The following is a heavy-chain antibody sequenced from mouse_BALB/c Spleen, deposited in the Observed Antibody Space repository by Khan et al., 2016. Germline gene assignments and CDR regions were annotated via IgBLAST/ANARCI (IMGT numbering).Heavy chain of an antibody. D-gene: IGHD1-1*01. CDR1: GYSITSDYA. Sequence: VQLMESGPGLVKPSQSLSLTCTVTGYSITSDYAWNWIRQFPGNKLEWMGYISYSGSTTYNPSLKSRISITRDTSKNQFFLTLNSVTTEDTSTYYCARYYYGSSYFDYWGQGTTLTVSS. CDR2: ISYSGST. J-gene: IGHJ2*01. CDR3: ARYYYGSSYFDY. V-gene: IGHV3-2*02.